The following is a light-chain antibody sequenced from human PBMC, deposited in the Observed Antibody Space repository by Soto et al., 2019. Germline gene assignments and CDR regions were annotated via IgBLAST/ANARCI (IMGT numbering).Light chain of an antibody. Sequence: QSALTQPRSVSGSPGQSVTISCTGTSSDVGGYNYVSWYQQHPGKAPKLMIYEGSKRPSGVSNRFSGSKSGNTASLTISGLQAEDEADYYCCSYAGSSTYVFGTGTKLTVL. J-gene: IGLJ1*01. CDR3: CSYAGSSTYV. CDR1: SSDVGGYNY. CDR2: EGS. V-gene: IGLV2-23*01.